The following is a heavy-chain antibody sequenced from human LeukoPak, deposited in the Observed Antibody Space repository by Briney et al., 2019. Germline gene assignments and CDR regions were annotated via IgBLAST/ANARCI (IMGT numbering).Heavy chain of an antibody. V-gene: IGHV1-24*01. D-gene: IGHD3-10*01. CDR2: FDPEDGET. Sequence: ASVKVSCKVSGYTLTELSMRWVRQAPGKGLERMGGFDPEDGETIYAQKFQGRVTMTEDTSTDTAYMELSSLRSEDTAVYYCATVEAGRITMVRGVIITGDYFDYWGQGTLVTVSS. CDR1: GYTLTELS. CDR3: ATVEAGRITMVRGVIITGDYFDY. J-gene: IGHJ4*02.